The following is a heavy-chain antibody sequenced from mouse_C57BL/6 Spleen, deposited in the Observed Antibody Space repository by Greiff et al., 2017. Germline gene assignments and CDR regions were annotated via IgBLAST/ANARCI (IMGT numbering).Heavy chain of an antibody. CDR3: ARPSYYSAMDY. D-gene: IGHD2-12*01. J-gene: IGHJ4*01. CDR2: IHPNSGST. Sequence: QVQLQQPGAELVKPGASVKLSCKASGYTFTSYWMHWVKQRPGQGLEWIGMIHPNSGSTNYNEKFKSKATLTVDKSSSTAYMQLSSLTSEDSAVYYCARPSYYSAMDYWGQGTSVTVSS. V-gene: IGHV1-64*01. CDR1: GYTFTSYW.